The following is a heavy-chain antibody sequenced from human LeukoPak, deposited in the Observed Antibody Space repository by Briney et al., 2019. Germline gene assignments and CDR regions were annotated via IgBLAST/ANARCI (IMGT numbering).Heavy chain of an antibody. Sequence: GGSLRLSCVVSGLIFENYGMHWVRQAPGKGLEWVAIIWYDGSKDYYADPVKGRFTISRDNSKNTLYLQMNSLRAEDTAVYHCAALWFGQSIGTVWGQGTLVTVSS. CDR1: GLIFENYG. CDR3: AALWFGQSIGTV. CDR2: IWYDGSKD. V-gene: IGHV3-33*01. J-gene: IGHJ4*02. D-gene: IGHD3-10*01.